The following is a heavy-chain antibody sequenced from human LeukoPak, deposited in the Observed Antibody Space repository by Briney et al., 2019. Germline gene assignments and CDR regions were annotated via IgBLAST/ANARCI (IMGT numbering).Heavy chain of an antibody. CDR1: GFTFSSYA. CDR3: VYYDSSEYRYFDY. V-gene: IGHV3-21*04. Sequence: PGRSLRLSCAASGFTFSSYAMHWVRQAPGKGLEWVSSISSSSSYIYYADSVKGRFTISRDNSKNTLYLQMNSLRAEDTAVYYCVYYDSSEYRYFDYWGQGTLVTVSS. J-gene: IGHJ4*02. D-gene: IGHD3-22*01. CDR2: ISSSSSYI.